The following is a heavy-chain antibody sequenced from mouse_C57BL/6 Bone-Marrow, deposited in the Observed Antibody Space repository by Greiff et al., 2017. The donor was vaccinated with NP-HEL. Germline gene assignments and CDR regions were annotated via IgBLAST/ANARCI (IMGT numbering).Heavy chain of an antibody. CDR1: GFTFSSYG. Sequence: DVQLVESGGDLVKPGGSLKLSCAASGFTFSSYGMSWVRQTPDKRLEWVATISSGGSYTYYPDSVKGRFTISRDNAKNTLYMQMSSLKSEDTAMYDCARRLPAWFAYCGQGTLVTVSA. J-gene: IGHJ3*01. CDR3: ARRLPAWFAY. V-gene: IGHV5-6*02. CDR2: ISSGGSYT.